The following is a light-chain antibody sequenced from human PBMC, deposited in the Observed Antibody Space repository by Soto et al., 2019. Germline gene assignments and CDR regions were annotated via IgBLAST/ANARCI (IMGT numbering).Light chain of an antibody. CDR3: MQALQTHRT. V-gene: IGKV2-28*01. CDR1: QSLLHSNGYNY. CDR2: LGS. J-gene: IGKJ1*01. Sequence: EIVLTQSPLSLPVTPGEPASISCRSSQSLLHSNGYNYLDWYLQKPGQSPQLLIYLGSNRASGVPDRFSGSGSGTDFTLKISRVKDEDVGVYYCMQALQTHRTFGQGTK.